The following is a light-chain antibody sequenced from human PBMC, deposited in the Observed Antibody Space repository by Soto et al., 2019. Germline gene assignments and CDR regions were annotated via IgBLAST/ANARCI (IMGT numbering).Light chain of an antibody. CDR2: AAS. V-gene: IGKV1-27*01. CDR1: QDISNY. Sequence: DIQMTQSPSSLSASVGDTVTITCRASQDISNYLAWYQQKSGKAPKLLIYAASTLQSGVPARFSGSGSGIDFTLTISSLQPEDVATYYCQKYYDAPLTFGGGTKVEIK. J-gene: IGKJ4*01. CDR3: QKYYDAPLT.